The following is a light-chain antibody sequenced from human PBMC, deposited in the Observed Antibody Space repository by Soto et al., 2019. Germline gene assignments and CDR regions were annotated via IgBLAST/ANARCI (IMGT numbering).Light chain of an antibody. Sequence: DIQMTQSPSTLSASVVDRVTITCRASQSISSWLAWYQQKPGKAPKLLIYDASSLESGVPSRFSGSGSGTEFTLTISSLQPDDSASYCCQQSYNFPRTFGQGTKVDI. CDR2: DAS. V-gene: IGKV1-5*01. CDR3: QQSYNFPRT. J-gene: IGKJ1*01. CDR1: QSISSW.